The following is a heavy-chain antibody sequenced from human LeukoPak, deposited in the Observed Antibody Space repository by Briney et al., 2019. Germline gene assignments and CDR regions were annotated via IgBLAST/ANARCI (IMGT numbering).Heavy chain of an antibody. CDR3: AKELVAVAGTSSPTDY. CDR2: ISGSGGST. D-gene: IGHD6-19*01. Sequence: GGSLRLSCAASGFTFSSYAMRWVRQAPGKGLEWVSAISGSGGSTYYADSVKGRFTISRDNSKNTLYLQMNSLRAEDTAVYYCAKELVAVAGTSSPTDYWGQGTLVTVSS. CDR1: GFTFSSYA. J-gene: IGHJ4*02. V-gene: IGHV3-23*01.